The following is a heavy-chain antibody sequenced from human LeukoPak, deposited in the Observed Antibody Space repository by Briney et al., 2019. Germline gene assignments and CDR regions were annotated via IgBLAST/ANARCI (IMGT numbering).Heavy chain of an antibody. CDR3: ARRYCTNGVCYHDRGAFDI. V-gene: IGHV1-46*01. CDR1: GYTFTSYN. Sequence: ASVKVSCKASGYTFTSYNMHWVRQAPGQGLERMGIINPSGGSTNYAQKFQGRVTITADKSTSTVYMELSSLRSEDTAVYYCARRYCTNGVCYHDRGAFDIWGQGTMVTVSS. CDR2: INPSGGST. J-gene: IGHJ3*02. D-gene: IGHD2-8*01.